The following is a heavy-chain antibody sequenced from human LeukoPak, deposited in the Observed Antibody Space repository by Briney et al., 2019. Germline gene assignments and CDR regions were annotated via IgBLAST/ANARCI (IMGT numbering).Heavy chain of an antibody. J-gene: IGHJ4*02. CDR3: ARVGGVYGGYYFDY. CDR1: GGAISSSSYH. CDR2: ISYSGST. Sequence: PSETLSLTCTVSGGAISSSSYHWGWIRQPPGKGLEWIGSISYSGSTYYNLSLKSRVTISVDTSKNQFSLKLNSLTAADTAEYFCARVGGVYGGYYFDYWGQGTLVTVSS. D-gene: IGHD2-8*02. V-gene: IGHV4-39*01.